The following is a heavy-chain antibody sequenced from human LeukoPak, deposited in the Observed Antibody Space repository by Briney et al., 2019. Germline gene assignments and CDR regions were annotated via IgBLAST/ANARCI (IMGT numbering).Heavy chain of an antibody. CDR2: IIPILGIA. CDR3: ARDPPLGVVVPAAIGFDY. CDR1: GGTFISYA. V-gene: IGHV1-69*04. D-gene: IGHD2-2*01. J-gene: IGHJ4*02. Sequence: ASVKVSCKASGGTFISYAISWVRQAPGQGVEWMGRIIPILGIANYAQKFQGRVTITADKSTSTAYMELSSLRSEDTAVYYCARDPPLGVVVPAAIGFDYWGQGTLVTVSS.